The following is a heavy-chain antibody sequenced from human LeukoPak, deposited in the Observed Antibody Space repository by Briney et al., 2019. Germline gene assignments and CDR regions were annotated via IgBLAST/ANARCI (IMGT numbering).Heavy chain of an antibody. CDR1: GGTFSSYA. CDR2: IIPIFGTA. V-gene: IGHV1-69*05. D-gene: IGHD1-26*01. Sequence: SVKVSCKASGGTFSSYAISWVRQAPGQGLEWMGGIIPIFGTANYAQKFQGRVTITTDTSTSTAYMDLRSLRSDDTAVYYCARDPGSYAFDIWGQGTMVTVSS. J-gene: IGHJ3*02. CDR3: ARDPGSYAFDI.